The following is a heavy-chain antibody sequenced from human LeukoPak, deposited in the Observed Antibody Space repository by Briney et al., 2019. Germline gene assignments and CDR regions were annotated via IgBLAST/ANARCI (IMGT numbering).Heavy chain of an antibody. CDR3: ARDGAEDYYDSSGYR. CDR1: GYTLTGYY. CDR2: INPNSGGT. Sequence: GASVKVSCKASGYTLTGYYMHWVRQAPGQGLEWMGWINPNSGGTNYAQKFQGRVTMTRDTSISTAYMELSRLRSDDTAVYYCARDGAEDYYDSSGYRWGQGTLVTVSS. D-gene: IGHD3-22*01. V-gene: IGHV1-2*02. J-gene: IGHJ4*02.